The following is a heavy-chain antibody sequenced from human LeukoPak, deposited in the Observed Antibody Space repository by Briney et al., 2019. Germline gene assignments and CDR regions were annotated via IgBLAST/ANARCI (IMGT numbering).Heavy chain of an antibody. J-gene: IGHJ3*02. CDR3: ARDATMVRGVSVAFDI. V-gene: IGHV1-46*01. Sequence: AASVKVSCKASGYTFTSYYMHWVRQAPGQGLEWMGIINPSGGSTSYAQKLQGRVTMTRDTSTSTVYMELSSLRSEDTAVYYCARDATMVRGVSVAFDIWGQGTMVTVSS. CDR1: GYTFTSYY. D-gene: IGHD3-10*01. CDR2: INPSGGST.